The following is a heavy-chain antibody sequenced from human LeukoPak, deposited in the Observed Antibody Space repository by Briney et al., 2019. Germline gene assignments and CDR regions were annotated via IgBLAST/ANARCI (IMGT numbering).Heavy chain of an antibody. CDR1: GYTFTSNY. D-gene: IGHD3-10*01. CDR3: ARIHYTYYYYMDV. CDR2: INPNGGST. J-gene: IGHJ6*03. Sequence: GASVKVSCKASGYTFTSNYIHWVRQAPGQGLEWMGIINPNGGSTNYAQKFQGRVTMTRDMSTSTVYMELSSLRSEDTAVYYCARIHYTYYYYMDVWGKGTTVTISS. V-gene: IGHV1-46*01.